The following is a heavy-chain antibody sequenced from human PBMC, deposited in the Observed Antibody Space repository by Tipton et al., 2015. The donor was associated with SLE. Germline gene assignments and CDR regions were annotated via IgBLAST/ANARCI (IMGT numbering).Heavy chain of an antibody. CDR2: INHSGST. CDR1: GGSFSGYY. CDR3: SRGKY. J-gene: IGHJ4*02. Sequence: TLSLTCAVYGGSFSGYYWSWIRQPPGKGLEWIGEINHSGSTNYNPSIKSRVTISVDTSKNRFSLKLSSVTAADTAVYYCSRGKYWGQGTLVAVAS. V-gene: IGHV4-34*01.